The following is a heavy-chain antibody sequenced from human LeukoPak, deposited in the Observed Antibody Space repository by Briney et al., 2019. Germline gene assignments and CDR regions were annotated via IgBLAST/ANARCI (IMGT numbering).Heavy chain of an antibody. V-gene: IGHV3-30*02. CDR1: GFTFSSYG. D-gene: IGHD3-10*01. CDR2: IRYDGSNK. CDR3: AKDQYRYGSGSYSDY. J-gene: IGHJ4*02. Sequence: GGSQRLSCAASGFTFSSYGMHWVRQAPGKGLEWVSFIRYDGSNKYYADSVKGRFTISRDNSKNTLYLEMISLRAEDTAVYYCAKDQYRYGSGSYSDYWGQGTLVTVSS.